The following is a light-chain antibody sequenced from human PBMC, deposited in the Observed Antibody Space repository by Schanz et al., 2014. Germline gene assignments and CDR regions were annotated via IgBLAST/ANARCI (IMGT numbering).Light chain of an antibody. V-gene: IGLV2-14*03. CDR1: SSDIGGYYY. J-gene: IGLJ3*02. CDR2: DVN. Sequence: QSVLTQPASVSGSPGQSITISCTGTSSDIGGYYYVSWYQQHPGKAPKLMIYDVNNRPSGVSNRFSASKSGNTASLTISGLQAEDEADYYCVAWDDSLFARVFGGGTKLTVL. CDR3: VAWDDSLFARV.